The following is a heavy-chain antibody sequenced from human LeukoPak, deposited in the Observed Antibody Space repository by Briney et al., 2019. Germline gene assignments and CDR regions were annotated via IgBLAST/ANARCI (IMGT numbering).Heavy chain of an antibody. V-gene: IGHV3-48*02. Sequence: PGGSLRLSCAASGFTFSNNWMNWVRQAPGKGLEWVSYISSSSGTIYYADSVKGRFTISRDNAKNSLYLQMNSLRDEDTAVYYCARGHCGGDCFFPVDYWGQGTLVTVSS. CDR3: ARGHCGGDCFFPVDY. J-gene: IGHJ4*02. D-gene: IGHD2-21*02. CDR2: ISSSSGTI. CDR1: GFTFSNNW.